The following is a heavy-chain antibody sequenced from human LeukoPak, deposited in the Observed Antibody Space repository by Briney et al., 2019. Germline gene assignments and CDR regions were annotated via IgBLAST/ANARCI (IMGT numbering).Heavy chain of an antibody. CDR2: IYYSGST. Sequence: NASETLSLTCTVSGGSISSYYWSWIRQPPGKGLEWIGYIYYSGSTNYNPSLKSRVTISVDTSKNQFSLKLSSVTAADTAVYYCARGAYYDFWSGYPNWFDPWGQGTLVTVSS. CDR1: GGSISSYY. D-gene: IGHD3-3*01. CDR3: ARGAYYDFWSGYPNWFDP. V-gene: IGHV4-59*12. J-gene: IGHJ5*02.